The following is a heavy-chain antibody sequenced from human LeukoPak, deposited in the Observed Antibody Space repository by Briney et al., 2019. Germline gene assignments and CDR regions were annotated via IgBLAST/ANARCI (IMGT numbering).Heavy chain of an antibody. D-gene: IGHD2-15*01. CDR1: GGSISSSSYY. CDR3: ARDGLLFFDY. J-gene: IGHJ4*02. V-gene: IGHV4-39*07. CDR2: IYYSGST. Sequence: SETLSLTCTVSGGSISSSSYYWGWIRQPPGKGLEWIGSIYYSGSTYYNPSLKSRVTISVDTSKNQFSLKLSSVTAADTAVYYCARDGLLFFDYWGQGTLVTVSS.